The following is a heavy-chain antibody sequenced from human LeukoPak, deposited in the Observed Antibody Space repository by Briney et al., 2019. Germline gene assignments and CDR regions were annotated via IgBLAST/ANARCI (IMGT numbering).Heavy chain of an antibody. CDR1: GFSVSTSGVG. D-gene: IGHD3-9*01. CDR3: AHRGIASRGYYDIFDY. Sequence: SGPTLVKPTQTLTLTCTLSGFSVSTSGVGVGWIRQPPGKALEWLALIYWDGDKRYSPSLKNRLTITKDTSKNQVVLTMTNMDPVDTATYYCAHRGIASRGYYDIFDYWGQGTLVTVSS. J-gene: IGHJ4*02. CDR2: IYWDGDK. V-gene: IGHV2-5*02.